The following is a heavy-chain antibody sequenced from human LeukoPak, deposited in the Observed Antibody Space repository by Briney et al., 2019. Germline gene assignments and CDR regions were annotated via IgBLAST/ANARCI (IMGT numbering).Heavy chain of an antibody. CDR2: ISSSSSTI. V-gene: IGHV3-48*01. CDR1: GFTFSSYS. Sequence: GGSLRLSCAAFGFTFSSYSMNWVRQAPGKGLEWVSYISSSSSTIYYADSVKGRFTISRDNAKNSLYLQMNSLRAEDTAVYYCARGPAYCGGDCYPNFFDYWGQGTLVTVSS. J-gene: IGHJ4*02. CDR3: ARGPAYCGGDCYPNFFDY. D-gene: IGHD2-21*01.